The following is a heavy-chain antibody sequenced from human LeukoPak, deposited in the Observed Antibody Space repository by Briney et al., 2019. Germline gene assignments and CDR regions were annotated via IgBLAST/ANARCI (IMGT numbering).Heavy chain of an antibody. CDR2: INPSGGST. V-gene: IGHV1-46*01. CDR3: ARDYMLGIVGATLVY. J-gene: IGHJ4*02. Sequence: ASVKVSCKASGYTFTSYYMHWVRQAPGQGLEWMGIINPSGGSTSYAQKFQGRVTMTRDMSTSTVYMELSSLRSEDTAVYYCARDYMLGIVGATLVYWGQGTLVTVSS. D-gene: IGHD1-26*01. CDR1: GYTFTSYY.